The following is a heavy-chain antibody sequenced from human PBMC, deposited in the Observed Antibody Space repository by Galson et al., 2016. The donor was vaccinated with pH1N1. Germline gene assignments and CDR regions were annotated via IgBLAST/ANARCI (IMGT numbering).Heavy chain of an antibody. CDR1: GYSLSNYW. CDR2: IYPGDSDT. D-gene: IGHD1-1*01. CDR3: ARSTKGVSTGHFDH. Sequence: QSGAEVKKPRESLRISCKGFGYSLSNYWIAWVRQMPGKGLECMGVIYPGDSDTKYNPSFEGQVVISADKSISSVFLQWNSLEASDTAMYYCARSTKGVSTGHFDHWGQGTLVTVSS. V-gene: IGHV5-51*03. J-gene: IGHJ4*02.